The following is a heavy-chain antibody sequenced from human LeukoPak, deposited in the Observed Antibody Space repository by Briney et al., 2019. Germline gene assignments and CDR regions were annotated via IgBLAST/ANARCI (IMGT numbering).Heavy chain of an antibody. Sequence: VASVKVSCKVSGYTLSEVSMHWVRQAPGKGLEWMGGADPEDGETVYAQKFQGRVTLSEDTSVDTAYMEVSSLRSEDTAVYYCTTGYTSMAVDYFDHWGQGTVVTVSS. V-gene: IGHV1-24*01. CDR1: GYTLSEVS. CDR2: ADPEDGET. J-gene: IGHJ4*02. D-gene: IGHD1-1*01. CDR3: TTGYTSMAVDYFDH.